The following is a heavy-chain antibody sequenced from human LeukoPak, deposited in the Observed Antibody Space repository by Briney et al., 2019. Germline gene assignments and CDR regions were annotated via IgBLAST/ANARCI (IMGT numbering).Heavy chain of an antibody. CDR3: ARDLGSSGWFHGMDV. CDR2: INPSGGST. D-gene: IGHD6-19*01. J-gene: IGHJ6*02. V-gene: IGHV1-46*01. Sequence: ASVKVSCKASGYTFTKYCMHWVRQAPGQGLEWMAIINPSGGSTTYAQKFQGRVTMTRDTSTSTVYMELSSLRSEDTAVYYCARDLGSSGWFHGMDVWGQGTTDTVSS. CDR1: GYTFTKYC.